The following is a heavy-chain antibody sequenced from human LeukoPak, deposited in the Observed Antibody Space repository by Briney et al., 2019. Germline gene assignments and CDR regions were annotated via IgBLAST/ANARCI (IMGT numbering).Heavy chain of an antibody. D-gene: IGHD5-18*01. V-gene: IGHV3-30*18. CDR1: GFTFSSYA. CDR2: ISYDGSNK. CDR3: AKNTAMAQYYFDY. J-gene: IGHJ4*02. Sequence: PGGSLRLSCAASGFTFSSYAMHWVRQAPGKGLEWVAVISYDGSNKYYADSVKGRFTISRDNSKNTLYLQMNSLRAEDTAVYYCAKNTAMAQYYFDYWGQGTLVTVSS.